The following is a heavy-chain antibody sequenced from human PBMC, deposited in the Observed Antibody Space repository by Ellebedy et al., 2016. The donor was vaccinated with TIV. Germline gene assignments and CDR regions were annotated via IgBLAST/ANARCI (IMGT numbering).Heavy chain of an antibody. V-gene: IGHV3-30-3*01. CDR3: ANFGY. D-gene: IGHD3-10*01. J-gene: IGHJ4*02. CDR1: GFTFSSYA. CDR2: ISYDGGNK. Sequence: GGSLRLSXAASGFTFSSYAMHWVRQAPGKGLEWVAVISYDGGNKYYADSVKGRFTISRDNSKNTLYLQMNSLRAEDTAVYYCANFGYWGQGTLVTVSS.